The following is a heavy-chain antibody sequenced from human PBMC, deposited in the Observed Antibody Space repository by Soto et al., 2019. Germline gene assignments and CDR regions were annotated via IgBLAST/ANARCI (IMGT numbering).Heavy chain of an antibody. V-gene: IGHV2-5*01. Sequence: QITLKESGPTLVKPTQTLTLTCTFSGFSLSTSGVGVGWIRQPPGTALEWLALIYWHDDKRYSPSLKSRLTVPNDTSKNHVVLTMTIMDPVDTATYSCAQSGAIALIDYWGHGTLVTVAS. CDR1: GFSLSTSGVG. D-gene: IGHD2-8*01. CDR2: IYWHDDK. CDR3: AQSGAIALIDY. J-gene: IGHJ4*01.